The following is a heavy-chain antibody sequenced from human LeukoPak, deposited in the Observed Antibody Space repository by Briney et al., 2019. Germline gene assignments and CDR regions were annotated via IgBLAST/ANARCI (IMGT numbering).Heavy chain of an antibody. Sequence: GGSLRLSCSPSGLTFSIYAMSWVRQAPRKGLEWVSAISGSGGSTYYADSVKGRFSISRDNSQNTLYLQMNSLRAEDTAVYYCAKVGLPYYYDSSGYYYYWGQGTLVTVSS. CDR1: GLTFSIYA. D-gene: IGHD3-22*01. J-gene: IGHJ4*02. CDR2: ISGSGGST. CDR3: AKVGLPYYYDSSGYYYY. V-gene: IGHV3-23*01.